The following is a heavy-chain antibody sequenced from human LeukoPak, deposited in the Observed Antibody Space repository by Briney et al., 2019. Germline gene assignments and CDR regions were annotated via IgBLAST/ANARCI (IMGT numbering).Heavy chain of an antibody. CDR1: GGSFSGYY. CDR3: ARTWYSSGRRPYDY. Sequence: PSETLSHTCAVYGGSFSGYYWSWIRQPPGKGLEWIGEINHSGSTNYNPSLKSRVTISVDTSKNQFSLKLSSVTAADTAVYYCARTWYSSGRRPYDYWGQGTLVTVSS. CDR2: INHSGST. D-gene: IGHD6-19*01. J-gene: IGHJ4*02. V-gene: IGHV4-34*01.